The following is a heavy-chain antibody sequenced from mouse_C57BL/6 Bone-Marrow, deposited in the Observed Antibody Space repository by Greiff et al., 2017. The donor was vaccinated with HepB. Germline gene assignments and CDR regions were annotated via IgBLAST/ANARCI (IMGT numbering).Heavy chain of an antibody. V-gene: IGHV1-54*01. CDR3: ARSGAYYYGSSF. J-gene: IGHJ3*01. CDR2: INPGSGGT. D-gene: IGHD1-1*01. CDR1: GYAFTNYL. Sequence: VQLQQSGAELVRPGTSVKVSCKASGYAFTNYLIEWVKQRPGQGLEWIGVINPGSGGTNYNEKFKGKATLTADKSSSTAYMQLSSLTSEDSAVYFCARSGAYYYGSSFWGQGTLVTVSA.